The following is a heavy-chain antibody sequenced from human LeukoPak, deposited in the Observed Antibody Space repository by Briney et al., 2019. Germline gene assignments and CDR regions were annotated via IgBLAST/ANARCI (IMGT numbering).Heavy chain of an antibody. J-gene: IGHJ4*02. D-gene: IGHD3-10*01. V-gene: IGHV4-61*02. Sequence: SETLSLTCTVSGGSISSGSYYWSWIRQPAGKGLEWIGRIYTSGSTNYNPSLKSRVTISVDTSKNQFSLKLSSVTAADTAVYYCARDSYGSGISWGQGTLVTVSS. CDR1: GGSISSGSYY. CDR3: ARDSYGSGIS. CDR2: IYTSGST.